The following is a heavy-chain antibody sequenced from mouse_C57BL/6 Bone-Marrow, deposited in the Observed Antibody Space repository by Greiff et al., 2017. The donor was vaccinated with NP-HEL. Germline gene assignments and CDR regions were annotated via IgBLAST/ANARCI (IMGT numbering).Heavy chain of an antibody. CDR2: IRNKANGYTI. CDR1: GFTFTDYY. CDR3: ARSIYYDYADDPFYGMDY. V-gene: IGHV7-3*01. J-gene: IGHJ4*01. D-gene: IGHD2-4*01. Sequence: EVKLQESGGGLVQPGGSLSLSCAASGFTFTDYYMSWVRQPPGKALEWVGFIRNKANGYTIEYSASVKGRFTISSDNSQSILYLQMNALRAEDSATYYCARSIYYDYADDPFYGMDYWGQGTSVTVSS.